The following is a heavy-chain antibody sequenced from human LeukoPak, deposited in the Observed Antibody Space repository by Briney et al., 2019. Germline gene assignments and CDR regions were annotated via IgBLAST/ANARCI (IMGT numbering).Heavy chain of an antibody. CDR1: GFTFSSYA. J-gene: IGHJ4*02. V-gene: IGHV3-30-3*01. CDR3: ARGGRITMVPAKGYFDY. D-gene: IGHD3-10*01. CDR2: ISYDGSNK. Sequence: PGGSLRLSCAASGFTFSSYAMHWVRQAPDKGLEWVAVISYDGSNKYYADSVKGRFTISRDNSKNTLYLQMNSLRAEDTAVYYCARGGRITMVPAKGYFDYWGQGTLVTVSS.